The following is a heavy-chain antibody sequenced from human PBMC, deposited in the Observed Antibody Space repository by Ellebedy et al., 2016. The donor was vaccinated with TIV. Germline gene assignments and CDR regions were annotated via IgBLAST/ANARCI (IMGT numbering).Heavy chain of an antibody. V-gene: IGHV4-59*12. D-gene: IGHD2-21*02. CDR2: IYYSGST. CDR3: ARDREGYCGGDCPYD. CDR1: GGSISSYY. Sequence: SETLSLTXTVSGGSISSYYWSWIRQPPGKGLEWIGYIYYSGSTNYNPSLKSRVTISVDKSKNQFSLKLSSVTAADTAVYYCARDREGYCGGDCPYDWGQGTMVTVSS. J-gene: IGHJ3*01.